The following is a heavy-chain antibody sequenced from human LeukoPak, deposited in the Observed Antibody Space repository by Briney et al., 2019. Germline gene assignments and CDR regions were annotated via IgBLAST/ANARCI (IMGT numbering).Heavy chain of an antibody. Sequence: ASVKVSCKASGYTFTSYGISWVRQALGQGLEWMGIINPSGGSTSYAQKFQGRVTMARDTSTSTVYMELSSLRSEDTAVYYCARDYYGSSGYYFFDYWGQGTLVTVSS. J-gene: IGHJ4*02. CDR2: INPSGGST. CDR3: ARDYYGSSGYYFFDY. CDR1: GYTFTSYG. D-gene: IGHD3-22*01. V-gene: IGHV1-46*01.